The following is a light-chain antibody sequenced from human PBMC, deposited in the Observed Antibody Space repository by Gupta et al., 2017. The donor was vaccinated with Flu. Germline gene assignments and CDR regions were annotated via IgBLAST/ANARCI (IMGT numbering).Light chain of an antibody. V-gene: IGKV3-20*01. CDR1: QSLSTPS. J-gene: IGKJ2*01. CDR2: GAS. CDR3: QQYGAEPPRYT. Sequence: LTWYPGESATRVCRASQSLSTPSLAWYKQKPGQGPRLLIYGASRRATGIPDRFSGSGSGTDFTLSISRLEPEDFAVYYCQQYGAEPPRYTFGQGTKMEIK.